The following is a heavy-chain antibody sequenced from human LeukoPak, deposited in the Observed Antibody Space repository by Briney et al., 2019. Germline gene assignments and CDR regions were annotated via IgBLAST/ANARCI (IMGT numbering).Heavy chain of an antibody. J-gene: IGHJ3*02. V-gene: IGHV3-53*01. CDR2: IYSGGST. D-gene: IGHD3-10*01. CDR3: ARDRTGSDAFDI. Sequence: PGGSLRLSCAASGFTVSSNYMSWVRQAPGKGLEWVSVIYSGGSTYYADSVKGRFTISRDNSKNTVYLQMNSLRAEDTAVYYRARDRTGSDAFDIWGQGTMVTVSS. CDR1: GFTVSSNY.